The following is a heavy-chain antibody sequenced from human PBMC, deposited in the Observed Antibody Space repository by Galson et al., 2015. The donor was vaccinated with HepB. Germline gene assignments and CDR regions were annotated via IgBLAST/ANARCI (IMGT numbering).Heavy chain of an antibody. V-gene: IGHV4-4*07. Sequence: GLEWIGRIYPGASTNYNPSLKSRLIMSVDMSKNQFSLRLRSVTAADTAVYYCARGYGRYYYYMDVWGKGTTVTVSS. CDR2: IYPGAST. CDR3: ARGYGRYYYYMDV. J-gene: IGHJ6*03. D-gene: IGHD4-17*01.